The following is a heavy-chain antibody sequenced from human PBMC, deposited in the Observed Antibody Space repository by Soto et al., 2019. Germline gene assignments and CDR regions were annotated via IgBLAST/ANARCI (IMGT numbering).Heavy chain of an antibody. J-gene: IGHJ5*02. D-gene: IGHD3-22*01. Sequence: SETLSLTCTVSGDSIRSGAHYWTWIRQHPGKGLEWIGYTSNTGSTHYNPSLKSRLNILLDTSKNQFSLRLSSVTAADTAMYYCAREGDRYYDTSGYFVAWFDPWGQGILVTVSS. CDR1: GDSIRSGAHY. CDR2: TSNTGST. CDR3: AREGDRYYDTSGYFVAWFDP. V-gene: IGHV4-31*03.